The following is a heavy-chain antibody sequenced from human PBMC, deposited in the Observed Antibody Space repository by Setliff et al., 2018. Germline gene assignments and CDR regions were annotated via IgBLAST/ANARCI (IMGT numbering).Heavy chain of an antibody. Sequence: LRLSCAASGFIFDDYAMHWVRQAPGKGLEWVSGIRAGSDNIAYADSVKGRFTISRDNTKNSLYLQLDSLRTDDTAFYYCARGHCTTISCFLDHWGQGIMVTVSS. V-gene: IGHV3-9*01. D-gene: IGHD2-8*01. CDR3: ARGHCTTISCFLDH. CDR1: GFIFDDYA. J-gene: IGHJ4*02. CDR2: IRAGSDNI.